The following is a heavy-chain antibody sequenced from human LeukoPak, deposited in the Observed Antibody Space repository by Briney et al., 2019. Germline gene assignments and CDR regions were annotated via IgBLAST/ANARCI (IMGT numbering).Heavy chain of an antibody. CDR1: GFTFSSYA. D-gene: IGHD2-21*02. V-gene: IGHV3-30*04. Sequence: GGSLRLSCAASGFTFSSYAMHWVRQAPGKGLEWVAVISYDGSNKYYVDSVKGRYTISRDNSKNTLYLQMNSLRAEDTAVYYCARDPYCGGDCYFFDYWGQGTLVTVSS. J-gene: IGHJ4*02. CDR2: ISYDGSNK. CDR3: ARDPYCGGDCYFFDY.